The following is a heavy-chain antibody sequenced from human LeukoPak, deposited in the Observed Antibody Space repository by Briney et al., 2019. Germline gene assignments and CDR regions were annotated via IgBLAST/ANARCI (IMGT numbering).Heavy chain of an antibody. CDR3: ARAVGGYHFDY. D-gene: IGHD3-16*01. CDR1: GGSISSDNYF. CDR2: ISYTGST. J-gene: IGHJ4*02. Sequence: PSQTLSLTCTVSGGSISSDNYFWSWIRQPPGKGLEWIAYISYTGSTYYNPSLRNRVTILVDTSKNQFSLKLTSVTAADTAVYYCARAVGGYHFDYWGRGTLVTGSS. V-gene: IGHV4-30-4*01.